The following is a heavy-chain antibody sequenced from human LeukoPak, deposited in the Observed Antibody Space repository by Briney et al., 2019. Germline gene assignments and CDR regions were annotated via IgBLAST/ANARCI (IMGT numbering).Heavy chain of an antibody. Sequence: PSQTLSLTCTVSGDSLWTGMYYWGWIRQAPGNSLTWIVSIYHSGSIFYNASFQSRVALSVDPSNNQFSLRLTSVTAADTAVYYCARLCQVPTCAQFEHWGQGILVTVSS. D-gene: IGHD5-12*01. CDR1: GDSLWTGMYY. CDR3: ARLCQVPTCAQFEH. V-gene: IGHV4-39*01. J-gene: IGHJ4*02. CDR2: IYHSGSI.